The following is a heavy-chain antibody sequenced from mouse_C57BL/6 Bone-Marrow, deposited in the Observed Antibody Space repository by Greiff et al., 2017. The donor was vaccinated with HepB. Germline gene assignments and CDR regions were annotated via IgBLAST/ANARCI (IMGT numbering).Heavy chain of an antibody. CDR3: ARRGLTYYYGSSYGYFDV. D-gene: IGHD1-1*01. V-gene: IGHV5-6*01. J-gene: IGHJ1*03. CDR2: ISSGGSYT. Sequence: EVQVVESGGDLVKPGGSLKLSCAASGFTFSSYGMSWVRQTPDKRLEWVATISSGGSYTYYPDSVKGRFTISRDNAKNTLYLQMSSLKSEDTAMYYCARRGLTYYYGSSYGYFDVWGTGTTVTVSS. CDR1: GFTFSSYG.